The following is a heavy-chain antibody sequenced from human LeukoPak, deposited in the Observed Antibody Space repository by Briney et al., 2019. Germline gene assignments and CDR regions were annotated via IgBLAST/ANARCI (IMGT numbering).Heavy chain of an antibody. V-gene: IGHV3-9*01. Sequence: GGSLRLSCAASGFTFDDYAMHWVRQAPGKGLEWVSGISWNSGSIGYADSVKGRFTISRDNAKNSLYLQMNSLRAEDTAVYYCARDGPWSWDYWGQGTLVTVSS. CDR2: ISWNSGSI. D-gene: IGHD2-21*01. CDR3: ARDGPWSWDY. J-gene: IGHJ4*02. CDR1: GFTFDDYA.